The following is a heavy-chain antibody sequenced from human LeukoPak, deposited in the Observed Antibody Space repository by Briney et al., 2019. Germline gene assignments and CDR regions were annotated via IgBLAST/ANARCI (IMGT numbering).Heavy chain of an antibody. CDR1: GGSMSSYY. V-gene: IGHV4-59*01. D-gene: IGHD3-22*01. J-gene: IGHJ4*02. CDR2: IYYSGST. Sequence: SETLSLTCTVSGGSMSSYYWSWIRQPPGKGLEWIGYIYYSGSTKYNPSLKSRATISMDTSKYHFSLKLSSVTAADTAVYFCARDTRSYDSSGYYFFDFWGQGTLVTVSS. CDR3: ARDTRSYDSSGYYFFDF.